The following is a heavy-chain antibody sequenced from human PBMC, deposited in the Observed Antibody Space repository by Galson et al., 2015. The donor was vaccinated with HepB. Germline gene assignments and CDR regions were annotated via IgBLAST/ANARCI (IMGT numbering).Heavy chain of an antibody. J-gene: IGHJ4*02. D-gene: IGHD3-22*01. CDR1: GFTFSSYL. CDR3: ARGPRYYYDSSGPGYFDY. V-gene: IGHV3-53*04. CDR2: IYSGTST. Sequence: SLRLSCAASGFTFSSYLMHWVRQAPGKGLAWVSIIYSGTSTYYADSVRSRFTISRHNFKNTLYLQMNSLRAEDTAVYYCARGPRYYYDSSGPGYFDYWGQGTLVTVSS.